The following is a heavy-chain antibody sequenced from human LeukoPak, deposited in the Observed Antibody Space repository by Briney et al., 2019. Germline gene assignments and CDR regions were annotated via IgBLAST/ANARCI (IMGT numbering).Heavy chain of an antibody. Sequence: VASVKVSCKASGYTFTNYDINWVRQATGQGFEWMGWMSPNSGNTGYAQKFQGRVAMTMDTSIRTAYMELSSLRSEDTAVYYCATDLILVRGEDYGMDVWGQGTTVTVSS. V-gene: IGHV1-8*01. CDR3: ATDLILVRGEDYGMDV. CDR1: GYTFTNYD. D-gene: IGHD3-10*01. J-gene: IGHJ6*02. CDR2: MSPNSGNT.